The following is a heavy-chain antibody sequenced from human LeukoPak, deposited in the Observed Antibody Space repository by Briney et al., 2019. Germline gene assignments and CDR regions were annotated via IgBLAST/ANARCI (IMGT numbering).Heavy chain of an antibody. CDR1: GFTFSNYG. Sequence: GGSLRLSCAASGFTFSNYGMHWVRQAPGKGLEWVAIISYDGSNKYYADSAKGRFTISRDNSKNTLYLQMNSLRAEDTAVYYCAKYIMTTMTTGFDYWGQGTLVTVSS. J-gene: IGHJ4*02. D-gene: IGHD4-17*01. CDR2: ISYDGSNK. CDR3: AKYIMTTMTTGFDY. V-gene: IGHV3-30*18.